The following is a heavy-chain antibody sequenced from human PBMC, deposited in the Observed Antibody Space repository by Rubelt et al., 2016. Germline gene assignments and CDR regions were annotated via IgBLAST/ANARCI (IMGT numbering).Heavy chain of an antibody. D-gene: IGHD4-17*01. V-gene: IGHV3-33*01. CDR1: GFTFSSYG. CDR3: ARDQVTMTTVTTHYFDY. CDR2: IWYDGSNK. J-gene: IGHJ4*02. Sequence: QVQLVESGGGVVQPGRSLRLSCAASGFTFSSYGMHWVRQAPGKGLEWVAVIWYDGSNKYYADSVKGRFTISRDNSKNTLYLQMNSLRAEDTAVYYCARDQVTMTTVTTHYFDYWGQGTLVTVSS.